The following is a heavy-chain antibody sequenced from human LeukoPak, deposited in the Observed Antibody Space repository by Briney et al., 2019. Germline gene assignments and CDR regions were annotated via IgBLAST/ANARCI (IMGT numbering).Heavy chain of an antibody. J-gene: IGHJ4*02. Sequence: GGSLRLSCAASGFTFSSYWMHWVRQAPGKGLVWVSRINSEGSSTSYAGSVKGRFTISRDNAQNTLYLQRNRLRAEETAICYSARVGYIDEGIPYWGQGTLVTVSS. CDR2: INSEGSST. V-gene: IGHV3-74*01. D-gene: IGHD5-24*01. CDR1: GFTFSSYW. CDR3: ARVGYIDEGIPY.